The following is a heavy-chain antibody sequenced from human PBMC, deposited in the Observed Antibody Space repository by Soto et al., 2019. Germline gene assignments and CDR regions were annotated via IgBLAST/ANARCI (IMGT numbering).Heavy chain of an antibody. Sequence: EVQLLESGGGLVQPGGSLRLSCAASGFTSSSYAMSWVRQAPGKGLEWVSAISGSGSYTYYADSVKGRFTISRDNSKNTLFLQMNCLRAEDTAVYYCAKALRYFDWLLRPWNAMDVWGQGTTVTVSS. CDR1: GFTSSSYA. D-gene: IGHD3-9*01. V-gene: IGHV3-23*01. CDR3: AKALRYFDWLLRPWNAMDV. J-gene: IGHJ6*02. CDR2: ISGSGSYT.